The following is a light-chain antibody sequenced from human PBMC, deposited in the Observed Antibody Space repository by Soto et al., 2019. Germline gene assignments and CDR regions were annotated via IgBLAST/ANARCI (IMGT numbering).Light chain of an antibody. J-gene: IGLJ1*01. CDR1: SSDVGGYYY. CDR2: DVN. Sequence: LTQPRSVSGSPGQSVTISCTGTSSDVGGYYYVSWYQQHPGKAPKLMIYDVNKRPSGVPDRFSASKSGITASLTISGLQAEDEAEYFCFSFTTTSTHVFGTGTKVTVL. CDR3: FSFTTTSTHV. V-gene: IGLV2-11*01.